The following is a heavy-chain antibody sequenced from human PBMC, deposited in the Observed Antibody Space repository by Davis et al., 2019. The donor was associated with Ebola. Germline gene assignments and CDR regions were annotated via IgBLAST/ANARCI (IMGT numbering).Heavy chain of an antibody. CDR1: GGSISSSSYY. CDR2: IYYSGST. CDR3: ARQALRYCSGGSCYLAPGDY. V-gene: IGHV4-39*01. Sequence: PGGSLRLSCTVSGGSISSSSYYWGWIRQPPGKGLEWIGSIYYSGSTYYNPSLKSRVTISVDTSKNQFSLKLSSVTAADTAVYYCARQALRYCSGGSCYLAPGDYWGQGTLVTVSS. D-gene: IGHD2-15*01. J-gene: IGHJ4*02.